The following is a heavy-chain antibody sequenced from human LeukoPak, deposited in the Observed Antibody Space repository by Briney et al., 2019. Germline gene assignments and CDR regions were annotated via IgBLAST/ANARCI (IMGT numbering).Heavy chain of an antibody. CDR1: GFTFSDAW. J-gene: IGHJ3*02. D-gene: IGHD3-22*01. Sequence: GGSLRLSCAASGFTFSDAWMSWVRQAPGKGLEWVGRIKSKTDGGTTDYAAPVKGRFTISRDDSNNTLYLQMNSLKTEDTAVYYCTTDPDPTYYYDSSGFYYQVAAFDIWGQGKMVTVSS. CDR2: IKSKTDGGTT. V-gene: IGHV3-15*01. CDR3: TTDPDPTYYYDSSGFYYQVAAFDI.